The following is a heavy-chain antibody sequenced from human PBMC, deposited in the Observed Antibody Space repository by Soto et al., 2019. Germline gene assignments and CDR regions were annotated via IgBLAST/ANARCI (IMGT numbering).Heavy chain of an antibody. J-gene: IGHJ4*02. CDR1: GYMFSGYY. V-gene: IGHV1-2*02. CDR3: AIGSFGDSSGYFPDY. D-gene: IGHD3-22*01. CDR2: INPKSGGT. Sequence: QVQLVQSGAEVKEPGASVKVSCKASGYMFSGYYMHWVRQAPGQGLEWMGWINPKSGGTKYAQKFQARVTLTRDTSITTAYMELRRLRFDDTAVYCCAIGSFGDSSGYFPDYWGQGTLVTVS.